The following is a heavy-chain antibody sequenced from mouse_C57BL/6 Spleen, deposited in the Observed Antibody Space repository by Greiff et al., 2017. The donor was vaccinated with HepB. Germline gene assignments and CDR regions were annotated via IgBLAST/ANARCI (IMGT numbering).Heavy chain of an antibody. CDR3: ARRWERGYFDY. CDR1: GFTFSSYA. V-gene: IGHV5-4*03. D-gene: IGHD4-1*01. CDR2: ISDGGSYT. J-gene: IGHJ2*01. Sequence: DVMLVESGGGLVKPGGSLKLSCAASGFTFSSYAMSWVRQTPEQRLEWVATISDGGSYTYYPDNVKGRFTISRDNAKNNRYLQMSHLKSEDTAMYYCARRWERGYFDYWGQGTTLTVSS.